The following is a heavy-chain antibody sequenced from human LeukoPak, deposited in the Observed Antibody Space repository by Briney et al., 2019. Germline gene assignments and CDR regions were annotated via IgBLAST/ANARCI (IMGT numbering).Heavy chain of an antibody. D-gene: IGHD5-12*01. CDR3: AKASVATAVLFDS. CDR1: GGSISSYF. CDR2: MSNTGIT. J-gene: IGHJ4*02. Sequence: PSETLSLTCPASGGSISSYFWNWIRQPPGQGLEWIGYMSNTGITKYNPSLKSRVTISADTSKNQFSLNLKSVTAADTAVYYCAKASVATAVLFDSWGQGTLVAVSS. V-gene: IGHV4-59*01.